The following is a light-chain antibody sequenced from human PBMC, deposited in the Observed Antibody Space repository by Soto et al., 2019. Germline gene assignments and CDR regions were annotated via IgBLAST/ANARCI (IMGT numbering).Light chain of an antibody. J-gene: IGLJ2*01. CDR2: EVS. Sequence: QSVLTQPASVSGSPGQSITISCTGTSSDVGNYNLVSWYQQHPGKAPKLMIYEVSNRPSGVSNRFSASKSGNTASLTISGLQAEDEADYYCSSYTSSSTEVFGGGTKLTVL. CDR1: SSDVGNYNL. CDR3: SSYTSSSTEV. V-gene: IGLV2-14*02.